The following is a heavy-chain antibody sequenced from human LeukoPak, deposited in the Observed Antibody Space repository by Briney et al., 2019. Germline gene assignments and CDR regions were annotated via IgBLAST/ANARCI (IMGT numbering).Heavy chain of an antibody. CDR2: IIGSDGST. V-gene: IGHV3-23*01. CDR1: GFTVSNDA. Sequence: GGSLRLSCTASGFTVSNDAISWVRQAPGKGLECVSTIIGSDGSTYYADSVKGRFTISRDNSKNTLYLQMNSLRVEDTAIYYCAKGRGYCTGGSCYSDYWGQGTLVTVSS. J-gene: IGHJ4*02. CDR3: AKGRGYCTGGSCYSDY. D-gene: IGHD2-15*01.